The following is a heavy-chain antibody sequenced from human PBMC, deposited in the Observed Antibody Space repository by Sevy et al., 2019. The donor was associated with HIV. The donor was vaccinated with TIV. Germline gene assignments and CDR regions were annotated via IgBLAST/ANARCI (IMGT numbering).Heavy chain of an antibody. J-gene: IGHJ6*03. CDR1: GFTFSSYD. Sequence: GGSLRLSCAASGFTFSSYDMHWVRQAPGKGLEWVAGISYDGRDKHYVDSVKGRFTISRDNAKSTLYLQMSSLRVEDTAVFYCAAVALTFGGDPYEKHQFIDGWGKGTTVTVSS. CDR3: AAVALTFGGDPYEKHQFIDG. V-gene: IGHV3-30*03. CDR2: ISYDGRDK. D-gene: IGHD3-16*01.